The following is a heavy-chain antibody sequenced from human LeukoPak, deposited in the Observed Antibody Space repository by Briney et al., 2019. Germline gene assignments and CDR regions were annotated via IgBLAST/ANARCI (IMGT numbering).Heavy chain of an antibody. J-gene: IGHJ5*02. CDR3: ARGHCTSGSCSRWFDP. D-gene: IGHD2-15*01. CDR1: GGSISSSSYS. Sequence: SETLSLTCTVSGGSISSSSYSWSWIRQPAGKGLEWIGRIYNSGSTNYNPSLKSRVTISVDTSKNQFSLKLSSVTAADTAVYYCARGHCTSGSCSRWFDPWGQGTLVTVSS. CDR2: IYNSGST. V-gene: IGHV4-61*02.